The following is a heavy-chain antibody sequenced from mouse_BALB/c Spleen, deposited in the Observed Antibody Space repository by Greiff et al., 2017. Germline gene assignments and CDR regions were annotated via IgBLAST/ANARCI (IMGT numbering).Heavy chain of an antibody. V-gene: IGHV1-4*02. Sequence: QVQLKESAAELARPGASVKMSCKASGYTFTSYTMHWVKQRPGQGLEWIGYINPSSGYTEYNQKFKDKTTLTADKSSSTAYMQLSSLTSEDSAVYYCAKDNWFYAMDYWGQGTSFTVSS. CDR2: INPSSGYT. J-gene: IGHJ4*01. CDR1: GYTFTSYT. D-gene: IGHD4-1*01. CDR3: AKDNWFYAMDY.